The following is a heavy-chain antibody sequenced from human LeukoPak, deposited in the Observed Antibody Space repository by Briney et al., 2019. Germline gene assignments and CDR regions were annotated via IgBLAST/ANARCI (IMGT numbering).Heavy chain of an antibody. Sequence: RPSETLSLTCAVSGYSISSGYYWGWIRQPPGKGLEWIGSIYHSGSTYYNPSLKSRVTISVDTSKNQFSLKLSPVTAADTAVYYCASYSSHDAFDIWGQGTMVTVSS. CDR1: GYSISSGYY. V-gene: IGHV4-38-2*01. D-gene: IGHD1-26*01. CDR3: ASYSSHDAFDI. CDR2: IYHSGST. J-gene: IGHJ3*02.